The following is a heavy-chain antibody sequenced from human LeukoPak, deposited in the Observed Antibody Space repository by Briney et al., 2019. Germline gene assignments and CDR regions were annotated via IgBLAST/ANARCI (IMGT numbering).Heavy chain of an antibody. CDR2: IYYDGSNK. V-gene: IGHV3-33*06. CDR3: ANNFDY. Sequence: GKSLRLSCATSGFTFSNYGMHWVRQAPGKGLEWVALIYYDGSNKYYADSVKGRFTISRDNSRSTLYLQMNSLRVEDMAVYYCANNFDYWGQGTLVTVSS. CDR1: GFTFSNYG. J-gene: IGHJ4*02.